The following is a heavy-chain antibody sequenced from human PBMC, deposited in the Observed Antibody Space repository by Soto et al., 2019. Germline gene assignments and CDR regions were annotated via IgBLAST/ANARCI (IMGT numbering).Heavy chain of an antibody. V-gene: IGHV3-23*01. D-gene: IGHD3-3*01. CDR3: AKRGITIFGVVTNYYSGVDV. J-gene: IGHJ6*02. Sequence: EAQLLESGGGLVQPGGSLRLSCDASRFTFSTFAMSWVRQAPGQGLEGVSVISGSGGFTYYADSVKGRFTISRDNSKYTLFLQMNSLRVEDTAVYYCAKRGITIFGVVTNYYSGVDVWGQGTTVTVSS. CDR2: ISGSGGFT. CDR1: RFTFSTFA.